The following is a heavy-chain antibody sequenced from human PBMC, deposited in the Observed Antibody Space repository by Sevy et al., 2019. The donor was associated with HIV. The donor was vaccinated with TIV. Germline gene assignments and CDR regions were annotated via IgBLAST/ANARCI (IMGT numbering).Heavy chain of an antibody. J-gene: IGHJ4*02. V-gene: IGHV3-20*04. Sequence: GGSLRLSCAASGFVFEDYGMNWVRQAPGKGLECVSGINWNGGSTGYAYSVKGRFTISRDKAKNSLYLQMNSLSAEDTAIYYCERERSCGGACYYFDTWGQGALVTVSS. CDR2: INWNGGST. CDR3: ERERSCGGACYYFDT. D-gene: IGHD2-21*02. CDR1: GFVFEDYG.